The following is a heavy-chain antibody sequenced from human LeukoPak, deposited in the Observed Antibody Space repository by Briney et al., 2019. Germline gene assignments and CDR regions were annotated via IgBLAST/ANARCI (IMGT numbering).Heavy chain of an antibody. CDR2: INPNSDGT. J-gene: IGHJ4*02. D-gene: IGHD2/OR15-2a*01. Sequence: VASVKVSCKASGYTFTGYYMHWVRQAPGQGLEWMGWINPNSDGTNYAQKFQGSVTMTTDTSSSTAYMELSRLRSDDTAVYYCAREFSLWVDYWGQGTLVTVSS. CDR1: GYTFTGYY. V-gene: IGHV1-2*02. CDR3: AREFSLWVDY.